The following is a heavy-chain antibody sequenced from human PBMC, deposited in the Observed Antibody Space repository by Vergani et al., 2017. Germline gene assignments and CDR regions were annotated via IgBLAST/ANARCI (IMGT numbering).Heavy chain of an antibody. D-gene: IGHD3-3*01. CDR2: ISSSGSTI. CDR1: GFTFSSYE. Sequence: EVQLVESGGGLVQPGGSLRLSCAASGFTFSSYEMNWVRQAPGKGLEWVSYISSSGSTIYYADSVKGRFTISRDNAKNSLYLQMNSLRAEDTAVYYCATDRRIFGVASYYYYGMDVWGQGTTVTVSS. J-gene: IGHJ6*02. CDR3: ATDRRIFGVASYYYYGMDV. V-gene: IGHV3-48*03.